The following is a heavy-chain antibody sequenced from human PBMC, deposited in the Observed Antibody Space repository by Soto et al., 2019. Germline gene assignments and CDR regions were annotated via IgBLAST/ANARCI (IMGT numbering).Heavy chain of an antibody. Sequence: ASVKVSCKASGYTFTSYAMHWVRQAPGQRLEWMGWINAGNGNTKYSQKFQGRVTITRDTSASTAYMELSSLRSEDTAVYYCARGQEFFWSGLGYYYYYMDVWGKGTTVTVSS. V-gene: IGHV1-3*01. CDR1: GYTFTSYA. J-gene: IGHJ6*03. CDR2: INAGNGNT. D-gene: IGHD3-3*01. CDR3: ARGQEFFWSGLGYYYYYMDV.